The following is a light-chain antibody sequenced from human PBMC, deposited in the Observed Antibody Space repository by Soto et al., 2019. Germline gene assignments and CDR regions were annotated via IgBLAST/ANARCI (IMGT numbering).Light chain of an antibody. J-gene: IGLJ2*01. CDR2: EAN. V-gene: IGLV2-23*02. Sequence: QSALTQPASVSGSPGQSIPISCTGTSRDLGSNDLVSWYQQHPGKAPKLMIFEANERPPGVSNRFSGSKSGSTASLTISGLQAEDEADYYCSSYAGFHTVVFGGGTKLTVL. CDR3: SSYAGFHTVV. CDR1: SRDLGSNDL.